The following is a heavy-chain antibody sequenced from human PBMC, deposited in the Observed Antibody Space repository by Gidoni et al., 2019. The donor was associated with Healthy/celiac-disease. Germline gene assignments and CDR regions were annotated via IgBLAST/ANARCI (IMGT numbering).Heavy chain of an antibody. Sequence: QVQLQQWGAGLLKPAETLSLTCAVYGGSSSGHYWSWIRQPPGKGLEWIGELNHSGSTNYNPSLKCRVTISVDTSKNQFSLKLSAVTAADTAVYYCARGTGTARAAAIPRGYYYYGMDVWGQGTTVTVSS. CDR1: GGSSSGHY. CDR2: LNHSGST. D-gene: IGHD2-2*02. CDR3: ARGTGTARAAAIPRGYYYYGMDV. V-gene: IGHV4-34*01. J-gene: IGHJ6*02.